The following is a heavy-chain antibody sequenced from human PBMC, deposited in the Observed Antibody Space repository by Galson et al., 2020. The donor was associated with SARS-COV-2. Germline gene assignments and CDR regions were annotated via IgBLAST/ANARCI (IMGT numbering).Heavy chain of an antibody. V-gene: IGHV1-69*13. J-gene: IGHJ6*03. CDR1: GGTFSSYA. CDR3: ARAGWYYDSSGPYYYYYMDV. D-gene: IGHD3-22*01. Sequence: SVKVSCKASGGTFSSYAISWVRQAPGQGLEWMGGIIPIFGTANYAQKFQGRVTITADESTSTAYMELSSLRSEDTAVDYCARAGWYYDSSGPYYYYYMDVWGKGTTVTVSS. CDR2: IIPIFGTA.